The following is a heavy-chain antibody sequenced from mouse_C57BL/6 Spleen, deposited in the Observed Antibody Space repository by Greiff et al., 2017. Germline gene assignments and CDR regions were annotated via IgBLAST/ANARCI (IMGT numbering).Heavy chain of an antibody. Sequence: QVQLQQPGAELVMPGASVQMSCKASGYPFTSYWITWVKQRPGPGLEWIGDIYPGSGSTNYNEKFKSKATLTVDTSSSTAYMQRSSLTSEDSAVYYCARPITTVVDYYAMDDWGEGTSGTVAS. J-gene: IGHJ4*01. CDR2: IYPGSGST. V-gene: IGHV1-55*01. CDR3: ARPITTVVDYYAMDD. D-gene: IGHD1-1*01. CDR1: GYPFTSYW.